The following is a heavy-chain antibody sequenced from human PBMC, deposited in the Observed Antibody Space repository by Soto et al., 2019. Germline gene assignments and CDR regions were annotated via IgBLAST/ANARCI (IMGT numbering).Heavy chain of an antibody. D-gene: IGHD2-2*01. V-gene: IGHV3-73*01. CDR1: GFTFSGSA. J-gene: IGHJ5*02. Sequence: SLRLSCAASGFTFSGSAMHWVRQASGKGLEWVGRIRSKANSYATAYAASVKGRFTISRDDSKNTAYLQMNSLKTEDTAVYYCTTTDIVVVPAAMLSFFSPWGQGTLVTVSS. CDR3: TTTDIVVVPAAMLSFFSP. CDR2: IRSKANSYAT.